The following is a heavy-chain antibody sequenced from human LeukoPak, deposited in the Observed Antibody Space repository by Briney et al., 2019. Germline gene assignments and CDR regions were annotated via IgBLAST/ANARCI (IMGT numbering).Heavy chain of an antibody. J-gene: IGHJ4*02. V-gene: IGHV4-61*02. D-gene: IGHD3-3*01. Sequence: KPSQTLSLTCTVSGGSISSGSYYWSWIRQPAGKGLEWIGRIYTSGSTNYNPSLKRRVTISVDTSKNQFSLKLSSVTAADTAVYYCAVTFGYDFWSGYYKVIPLDFDYWGQGTLVTVSS. CDR2: IYTSGST. CDR3: AVTFGYDFWSGYYKVIPLDFDY. CDR1: GGSISSGSYY.